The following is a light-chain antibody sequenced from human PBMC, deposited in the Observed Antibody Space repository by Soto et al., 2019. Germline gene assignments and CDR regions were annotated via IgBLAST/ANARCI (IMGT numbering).Light chain of an antibody. V-gene: IGKV3-20*01. J-gene: IGKJ1*01. CDR2: GTS. CDR1: RTVGRSY. Sequence: ETVLTQSPDIMYLSPGERATLSCRASRTVGRSYLAWYQQKPGQAPRLLIFGTSTRATGIPDRFSGGGSGTDFTLNISRLDPEDYAVYFCQQYDTIPPWTFGQGTRVEV. CDR3: QQYDTIPPWT.